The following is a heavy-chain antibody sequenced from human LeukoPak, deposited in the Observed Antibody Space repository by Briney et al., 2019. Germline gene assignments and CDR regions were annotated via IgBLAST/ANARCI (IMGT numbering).Heavy chain of an antibody. D-gene: IGHD6-13*01. Sequence: ASVKVSCKASGYTFTSYYMHWVRQAPGQGLEWMGIINPSGGSTSYAQKFQGRVTMTRDTSTSTVYMELSSLRSEDTAVYYCAGVGYSSSWYNWFDPWGQGTLVTVSS. CDR1: GYTFTSYY. CDR3: AGVGYSSSWYNWFDP. CDR2: INPSGGST. J-gene: IGHJ5*02. V-gene: IGHV1-46*01.